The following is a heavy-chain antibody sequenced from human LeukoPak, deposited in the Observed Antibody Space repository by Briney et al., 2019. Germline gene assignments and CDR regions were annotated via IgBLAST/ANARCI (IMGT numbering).Heavy chain of an antibody. CDR1: GGSISSSNW. CDR2: INHSGST. J-gene: IGHJ4*02. CDR3: ARLRSPGDFDY. D-gene: IGHD1-26*01. Sequence: SGTLSLTCAVSGGSISSSNWWSWVRQPPGKGLEWIGEINHSGSTNYNPSLKSRVTISVDTSKNQFSLRLNSVTAADTAMYYCARLRSPGDFDYWGQGTLVTVSS. V-gene: IGHV4-4*02.